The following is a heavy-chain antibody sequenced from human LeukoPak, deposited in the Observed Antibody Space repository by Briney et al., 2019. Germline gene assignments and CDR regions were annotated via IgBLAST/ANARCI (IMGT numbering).Heavy chain of an antibody. CDR1: GFTFSSYE. V-gene: IGHV3-48*03. CDR3: ARDFGPAPAATVIDY. CDR2: ISSSGSTI. Sequence: GGSLRLSCAASGFTFSSYERNWVRQAPGKGLEWVSYISSSGSTIYYADSVKGRFTISRDNAKNSLYLQMNSLRAEDTAVYYCARDFGPAPAATVIDYWGQGTLVTVSS. J-gene: IGHJ4*02. D-gene: IGHD2-2*01.